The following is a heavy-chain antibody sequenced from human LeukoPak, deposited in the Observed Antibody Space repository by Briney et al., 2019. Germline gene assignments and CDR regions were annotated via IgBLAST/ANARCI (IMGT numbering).Heavy chain of an antibody. CDR3: ARATYYYDSSGYSS. CDR1: GYTFTGYY. CDR2: VNPNSGGT. J-gene: IGHJ4*02. V-gene: IGHV1-2*02. D-gene: IGHD3-22*01. Sequence: ASVKVSCKASGYTFTGYYMHWVRQAPGQGLEWMGWVNPNSGGTNYAQKFQGRVTMTRDTSISTAYMELSRLRSDDTAVYYCARATYYYDSSGYSSWGQGTLVTVSS.